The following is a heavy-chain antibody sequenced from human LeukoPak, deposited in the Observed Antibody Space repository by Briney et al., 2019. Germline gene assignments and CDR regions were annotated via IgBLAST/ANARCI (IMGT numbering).Heavy chain of an antibody. Sequence: PGGSLRLSCAASGFTFGSYWMSWVRQAPGKGLEWVANIKQDGSEKYYVDSVKGRFTISRDNAKNSLYLQMNSLRDEDTAVYYCARDPYSGGYGAYYYYYMDVWGKGTTVTVSS. J-gene: IGHJ6*03. CDR1: GFTFGSYW. CDR3: ARDPYSGGYGAYYYYYMDV. CDR2: IKQDGSEK. D-gene: IGHD6-19*01. V-gene: IGHV3-7*01.